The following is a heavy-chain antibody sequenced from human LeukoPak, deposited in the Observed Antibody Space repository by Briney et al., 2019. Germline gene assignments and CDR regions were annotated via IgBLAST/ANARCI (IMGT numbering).Heavy chain of an antibody. J-gene: IGHJ4*02. CDR2: INPNSGGT. CDR3: ARGYYYDSSGYYY. D-gene: IGHD3-22*01. Sequence: ASVKVSCKASGYTFTGYYMHWVRQAPGQGLEWMGWINPNSGGTNYAQKFQGRVTMTRNTSISTAYMELSRLRSDDTAVYYCARGYYYDSSGYYYWGQGTLVTVSS. CDR1: GYTFTGYY. V-gene: IGHV1-2*02.